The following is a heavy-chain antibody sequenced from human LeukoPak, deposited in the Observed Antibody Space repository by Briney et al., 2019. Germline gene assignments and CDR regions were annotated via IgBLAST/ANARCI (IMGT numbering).Heavy chain of an antibody. CDR2: IYHSGST. CDR3: ARDSFLGYYYGMDV. CDR1: GGSISSSNW. Sequence: SETLSLTCAVSGGSISSSNWWSWVRQPPGKGLEWIGEIYHSGSTNYNPSLKSRVTISVDKSKNQFSLKLSSVTAADTAVYYCARDSFLGYYYGMDVWGQGTTVTVSS. V-gene: IGHV4-4*02. D-gene: IGHD2-21*01. J-gene: IGHJ6*02.